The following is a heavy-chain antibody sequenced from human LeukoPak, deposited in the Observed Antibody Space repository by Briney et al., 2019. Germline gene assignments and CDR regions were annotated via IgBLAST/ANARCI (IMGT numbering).Heavy chain of an antibody. V-gene: IGHV3-7*01. CDR3: ARSQSAQRWLQLQGWFDP. CDR2: IKQDGSEK. J-gene: IGHJ5*02. CDR1: GFTFSSYW. D-gene: IGHD5-24*01. Sequence: PGGSLRLSCAASGFTFSSYWMSWVRQAPGKGLEWVANIKQDGSEKYYVDSVKGRFTIPRDNSKNTLYLQMNSLRAEDTAVYYCARSQSAQRWLQLQGWFDPWGQGTLVTVSS.